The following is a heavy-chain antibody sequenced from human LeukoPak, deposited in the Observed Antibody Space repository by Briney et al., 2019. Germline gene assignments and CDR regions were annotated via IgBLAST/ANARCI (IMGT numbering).Heavy chain of an antibody. CDR2: ISSSSSYK. CDR1: GFTFSSYS. D-gene: IGHD1-1*01. J-gene: IGHJ4*02. CDR3: ARSAAGTYY. V-gene: IGHV3-21*01. Sequence: GGSLRLSCVASGFTFSSYSMNWVRQAPGKGLEWVSSISSSSSYKYYTDSVKGRFTISRDNAKNSLYLQMNSLRAEDTAVYGCARSAAGTYYWGQGTLVTVSS.